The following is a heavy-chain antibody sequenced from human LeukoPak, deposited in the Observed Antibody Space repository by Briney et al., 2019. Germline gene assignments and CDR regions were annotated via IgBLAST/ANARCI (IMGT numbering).Heavy chain of an antibody. CDR2: INHSGST. Sequence: SETLSLTCAIYGGSFSGYYWSWLRQPPGKGLEWIGEINHSGSTNYNPSLNSRVTISVNTSKKPYSLKLSSVTAAHTAVYSCERGGTFYYEGSGFYYTYGGRGPLVRVSS. J-gene: IGHJ4*02. CDR3: ERGGTFYYEGSGFYYTY. CDR1: GGSFSGYY. D-gene: IGHD3-22*01. V-gene: IGHV4-34*01.